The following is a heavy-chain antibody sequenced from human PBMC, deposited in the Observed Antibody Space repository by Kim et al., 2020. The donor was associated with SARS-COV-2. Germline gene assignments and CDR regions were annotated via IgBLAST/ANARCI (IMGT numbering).Heavy chain of an antibody. CDR2: ISSSGSTI. V-gene: IGHV3-11*04. CDR3: ARDSPVLVRAFDI. CDR1: GFTFSGYY. D-gene: IGHD3-3*02. Sequence: GGSLRLSCAASGFTFSGYYMSWIRQAPGKGLEWVSYISSSGSTIYYADSVKGRFTISRDNAKNSLYLQMNSLRAEDTAVYYCARDSPVLVRAFDIWGQGTMVTVSS. J-gene: IGHJ3*02.